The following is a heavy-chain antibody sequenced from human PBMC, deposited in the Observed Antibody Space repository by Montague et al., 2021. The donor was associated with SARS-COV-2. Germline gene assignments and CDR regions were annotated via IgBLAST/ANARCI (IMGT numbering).Heavy chain of an antibody. D-gene: IGHD2-15*01. CDR3: ARDLGGYYGMDV. J-gene: IGHJ6*02. V-gene: IGHV3-30*04. Sequence: SLRLSCAASGFTFSSYAMHWVRQAPGKGLEWAAVISYDGSNKYYADSVKGRFTISRDNSKNTLYLQMNSLRAEDTAVYYCARDLGGYYGMDVWGQGTTVTVSS. CDR1: GFTFSSYA. CDR2: ISYDGSNK.